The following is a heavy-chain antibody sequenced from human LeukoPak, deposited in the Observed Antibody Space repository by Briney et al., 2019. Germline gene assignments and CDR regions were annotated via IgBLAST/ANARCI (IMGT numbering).Heavy chain of an antibody. CDR1: GFTFGDYA. CDR3: TRSYYDSSGYYKY. D-gene: IGHD3-22*01. V-gene: IGHV3-49*03. Sequence: GGSLRLSCTATGFTFGDYAMSWFRQAPEKGLEWVGFIRSKAYGGTTEYAASVKGRFTISRDDSKSIAHLQMNSLKTEDTAVYYCTRSYYDSSGYYKYWGQGTLVTVSS. J-gene: IGHJ4*02. CDR2: IRSKAYGGTT.